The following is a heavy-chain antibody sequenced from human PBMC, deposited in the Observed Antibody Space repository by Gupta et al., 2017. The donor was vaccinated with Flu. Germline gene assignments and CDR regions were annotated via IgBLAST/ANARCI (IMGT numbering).Heavy chain of an antibody. J-gene: IGHJ4*02. D-gene: IGHD4-17*01. Sequence: QVQLVESGGGVVQPGRSLRPSWSASGFTFGSYGMHWVRQAPGKGLEWVAVIWYDGSNKYYADSVKGRFTISRDNSKNTLYLQMNSLGAEDTAVYYCARGTTVHFDYWGQGTLVTVSS. CDR2: IWYDGSNK. CDR1: GFTFGSYG. CDR3: ARGTTVHFDY. V-gene: IGHV3-33*01.